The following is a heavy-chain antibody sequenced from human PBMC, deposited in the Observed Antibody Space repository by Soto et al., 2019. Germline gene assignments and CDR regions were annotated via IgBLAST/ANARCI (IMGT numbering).Heavy chain of an antibody. CDR2: ISAYNGNT. V-gene: IGHV1-18*01. D-gene: IGHD3-10*01. CDR1: GYTFTSYG. CDR3: ARDVEATMVRGVIITGGSDY. J-gene: IGHJ4*02. Sequence: ASVKVSCKASGYTFTSYGISWVRQAPGQGLEWMGWISAYNGNTNYAQKLQGRVTMTTDTSTSTAYMELRSLRSDDTAVYYCARDVEATMVRGVIITGGSDYWGQGTLVTVYS.